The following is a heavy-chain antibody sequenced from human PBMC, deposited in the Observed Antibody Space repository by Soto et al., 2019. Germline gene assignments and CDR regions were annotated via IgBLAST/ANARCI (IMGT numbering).Heavy chain of an antibody. Sequence: GASVKVCCKASGYTFTGYYMHWVRQAPGQGLEWMGWINPNSGGTNYAQKFQGWVTMTRDTSISTAYMELSRLRSDDTAVYYCARADYYDSSGYKRYYYYGMDVWGQGTTVAVSS. CDR1: GYTFTGYY. V-gene: IGHV1-2*04. CDR3: ARADYYDSSGYKRYYYYGMDV. J-gene: IGHJ6*02. D-gene: IGHD3-22*01. CDR2: INPNSGGT.